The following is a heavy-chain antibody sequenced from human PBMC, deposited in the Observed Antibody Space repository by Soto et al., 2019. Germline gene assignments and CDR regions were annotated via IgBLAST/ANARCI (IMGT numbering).Heavy chain of an antibody. CDR2: IYYSGST. D-gene: IGHD5-18*01. CDR3: VRHGGGGYSYGLDY. J-gene: IGHJ4*02. V-gene: IGHV4-39*01. CDR1: GGSISSSSYY. Sequence: SETLSLTCTVSGGSISSSSYYWGWIRQPPGKGLEWIGSIYYSGSTYYNPSLKSRVTISVDTSKNQFSLKLSSVTAADTAVYYCVRHGGGGYSYGLDYWGQGTLVTVSS.